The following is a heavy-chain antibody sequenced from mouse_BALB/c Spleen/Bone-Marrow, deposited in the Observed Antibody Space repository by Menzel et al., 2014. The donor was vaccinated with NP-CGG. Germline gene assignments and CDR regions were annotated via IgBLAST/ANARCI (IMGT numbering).Heavy chain of an antibody. CDR3: ARGFDY. V-gene: IGHV1S81*02. CDR2: INPSNGRT. CDR1: GYTFTNYW. J-gene: IGHJ2*01. Sequence: VQLQQSGAELVKPGASVKLSCKASGYTFTNYWMHWVKQRPGQGLEWIGEINPSNGRTNYNEKFKSKATLTVDKSSSTASMHLSSLTSEDSAVYYCARGFDYWGPGTTLTVSS.